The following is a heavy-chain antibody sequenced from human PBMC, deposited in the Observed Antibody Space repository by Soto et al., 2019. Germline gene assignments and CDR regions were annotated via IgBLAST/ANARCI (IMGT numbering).Heavy chain of an antibody. D-gene: IGHD3-3*02. Sequence: QVQLQESGPGLVKPSETLSLICTVSGDSVSGGGYYWTWIRQPPGKGLEWLGYISFTGDSTYNPSRRSPVTIAMHTSKNQCSLKLTSATAGDTARYYCSRGCKYYHSVIWGQGTLVTVSS. CDR2: ISFTGDS. CDR3: SRGCKYYHSVI. CDR1: GDSVSGGGYY. J-gene: IGHJ4*02. V-gene: IGHV4-61*08.